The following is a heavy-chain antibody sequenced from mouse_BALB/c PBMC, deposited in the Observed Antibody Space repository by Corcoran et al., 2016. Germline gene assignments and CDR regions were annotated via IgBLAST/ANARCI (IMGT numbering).Heavy chain of an antibody. Sequence: EVQLQQSGPELVKPGASVKMSCKASGYTFTSYVMHGVKQKPGQGLEWIGYINPYNDGTKYNEKFKGKATLTSDKSSSTDSMELSSLTAEDSAVYYCVGDWKADFDYWGQGTTLTVAS. CDR3: VGDWKADFDY. J-gene: IGHJ2*01. V-gene: IGHV1S136*01. CDR2: INPYNDGT. CDR1: GYTFTSYV.